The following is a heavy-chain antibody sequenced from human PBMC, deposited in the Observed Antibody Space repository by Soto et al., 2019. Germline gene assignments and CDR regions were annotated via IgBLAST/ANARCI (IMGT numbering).Heavy chain of an antibody. CDR2: ISTDRGDT. Sequence: GASVKVSCKASGYSFTTHDITWLRQAPGKGLEWVGGISTDRGDTIYPQNLQGRVTMTTDSSTSTVYMELKSLRSDDTAVYYCARDDLNRGGKYFDYWGQGTLVTV. D-gene: IGHD2-15*01. CDR1: GYSFTTHD. V-gene: IGHV1-18*01. CDR3: ARDDLNRGGKYFDY. J-gene: IGHJ4*02.